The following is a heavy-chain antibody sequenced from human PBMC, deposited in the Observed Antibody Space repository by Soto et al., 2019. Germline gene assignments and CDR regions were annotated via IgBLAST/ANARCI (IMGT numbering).Heavy chain of an antibody. CDR1: GYSFTSYW. V-gene: IGHV5-51*01. Sequence: ESLKISCKGSGYSFTSYWIGWVRQMPGKGLEWMGIIYPGDSDTRYSPSFQGQVTISADKSISTAYLQWSSLKASDTAMYYCARSSRGSYDFWSGWEDGGMDVWGQGTTVTVSS. CDR2: IYPGDSDT. J-gene: IGHJ6*02. D-gene: IGHD3-3*01. CDR3: ARSSRGSYDFWSGWEDGGMDV.